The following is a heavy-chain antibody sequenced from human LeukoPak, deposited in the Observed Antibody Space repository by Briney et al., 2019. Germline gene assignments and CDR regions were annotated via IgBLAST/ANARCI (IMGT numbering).Heavy chain of an antibody. Sequence: GGSLRLSCAASGFTFSSYAMSWVRQAPGKGLEWVSAISGSGGSTYYADSVKGRFTISRDNSKNTLYLQMNSLRVEDTAVYYCARGLIGSNNWFDSWGQGTLVTVSS. D-gene: IGHD1-20*01. V-gene: IGHV3-23*01. J-gene: IGHJ5*01. CDR1: GFTFSSYA. CDR2: ISGSGGST. CDR3: ARGLIGSNNWFDS.